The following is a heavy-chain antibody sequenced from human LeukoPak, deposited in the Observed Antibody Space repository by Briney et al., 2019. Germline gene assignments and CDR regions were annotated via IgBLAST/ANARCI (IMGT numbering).Heavy chain of an antibody. CDR3: ARDRAGVADY. D-gene: IGHD3-3*01. J-gene: IGHJ4*02. Sequence: SETLSPTCTVSGGSISSSPCYWSWIRQSPGKGLEWIGYIYYSGSTNYNPSLKSRVTIAADTSKTQFSLKLSSVTAADTAVYYCARDRAGVADYWGQGTLVTVSS. CDR1: GGSISSSPCY. V-gene: IGHV4-61*01. CDR2: IYYSGST.